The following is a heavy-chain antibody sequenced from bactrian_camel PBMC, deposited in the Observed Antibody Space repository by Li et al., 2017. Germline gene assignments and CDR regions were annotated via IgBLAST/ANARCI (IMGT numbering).Heavy chain of an antibody. D-gene: IGHD6*01. CDR3: SNGGSAALGGY. Sequence: HVQLVESGGGLVQPGGSLRLSCAASEFPFSSYYIMWVRQAPGKGLEWVSSIWADGSQTAYADSVKGRFTISRDNAKNTVYLQMNSLKLEDTAMYYCSNGGSAALGGYWGQGTQVTVS. V-gene: IGHV3S6*01. J-gene: IGHJ4*01. CDR2: IWADGSQT. CDR1: EFPFSSYY.